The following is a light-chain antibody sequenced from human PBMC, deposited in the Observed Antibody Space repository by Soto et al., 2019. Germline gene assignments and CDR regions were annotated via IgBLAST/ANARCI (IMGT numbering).Light chain of an antibody. V-gene: IGLV1-51*01. CDR1: SSNIGGNS. Sequence: QSVLTQPPSVAAAPGQKVTISCSGSSSNIGGNSVSWYQQLPGTAPKLLIYDDNKRPSGIPDRFSGSKSGTSATLGITGFQTGDEADYYCGSWDSSLSAYVFGTGTKV. CDR3: GSWDSSLSAYV. J-gene: IGLJ1*01. CDR2: DDN.